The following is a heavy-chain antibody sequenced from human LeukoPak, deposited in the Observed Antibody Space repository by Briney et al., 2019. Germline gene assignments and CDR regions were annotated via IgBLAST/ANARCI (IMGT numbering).Heavy chain of an antibody. CDR2: IKQDGSDK. CDR1: EFTFSSYW. D-gene: IGHD3-16*01. V-gene: IGHV3-7*01. J-gene: IGHJ4*02. Sequence: GGSLRLSCAASEFTFSSYWMSWVRQAPGRGLEWVASIKQDGSDKYYEDSVKGRFTISRDNAKKSLYLQMNSLRAEDTAVYYCASRGSYVDYWGQGTLVTVSS. CDR3: ASRGSYVDY.